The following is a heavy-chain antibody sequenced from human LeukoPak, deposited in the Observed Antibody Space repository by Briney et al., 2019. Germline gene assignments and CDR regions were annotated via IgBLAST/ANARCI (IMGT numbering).Heavy chain of an antibody. V-gene: IGHV3-23*01. CDR1: GFTFSSYA. J-gene: IGHJ6*02. CDR3: AKDTVAGLYYYYYGMDV. Sequence: GGSLRLSCAASGFTFSSYAMSWARQAPGKGLERVSAISGSGGSTYYADSVKGRFTISRDNSKNTLYLQMNSLRAEDTAVYYCAKDTVAGLYYYYYGMDVWGQGTTVTVSS. D-gene: IGHD6-19*01. CDR2: ISGSGGST.